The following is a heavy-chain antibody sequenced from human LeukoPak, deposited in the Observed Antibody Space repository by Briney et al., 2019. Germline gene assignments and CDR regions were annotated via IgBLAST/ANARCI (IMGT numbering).Heavy chain of an antibody. CDR1: GGSVSSNGYY. CDR2: IYNSGST. CDR3: ARGGSGIYVSEEYHYYYGMDV. D-gene: IGHD3-10*01. J-gene: IGHJ6*02. Sequence: SETLSLTCSVSGGSVSSNGYYWSWIRQHPGKGLEWIGYIYNSGSTYYHPSLKSRVTISVDTSKNQYSLKLTSVTAADTAVYYCARGGSGIYVSEEYHYYYGMDVWGQGTTVTVSS. V-gene: IGHV4-31*03.